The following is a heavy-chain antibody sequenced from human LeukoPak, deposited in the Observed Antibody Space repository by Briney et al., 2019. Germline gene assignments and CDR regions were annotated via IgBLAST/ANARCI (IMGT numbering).Heavy chain of an antibody. CDR3: AKGDYYDFSFYWYFDL. Sequence: ASVKVSCKASGYTFTSYGISWVRQAPGQGLEWMGWISAYNGNTNYAQKLQGRVTMTTDTSTSTAYMELRSLRAEDTALYYCAKGDYYDFSFYWYFDLWGRGTLVTVSS. CDR2: ISAYNGNT. CDR1: GYTFTSYG. J-gene: IGHJ2*01. D-gene: IGHD3-22*01. V-gene: IGHV1-18*01.